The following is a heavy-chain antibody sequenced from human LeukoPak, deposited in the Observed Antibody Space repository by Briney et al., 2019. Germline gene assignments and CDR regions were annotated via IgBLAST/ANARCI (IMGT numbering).Heavy chain of an antibody. CDR1: GYSISSGYY. J-gene: IGHJ4*02. D-gene: IGHD5-12*01. V-gene: IGHV4-38-2*01. CDR3: ARVATTTNPPQRPFDY. Sequence: PSETLSLTCAVSGYSISSGYYWGWIRQPPGKGLEWIGSIYYSGSTYYNPSLKSRVTISVDTFKNQFSLKLSSVTAADTAVYYCARVATTTNPPQRPFDYWGQGTLVTVSS. CDR2: IYYSGST.